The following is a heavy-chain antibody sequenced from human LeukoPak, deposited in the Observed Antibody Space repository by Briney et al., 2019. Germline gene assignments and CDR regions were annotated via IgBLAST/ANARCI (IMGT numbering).Heavy chain of an antibody. D-gene: IGHD4-17*01. J-gene: IGHJ2*01. Sequence: GGSLRLSCAASGFTFSTYGMSWVRQAPGKGLEWVSVISGSGGSTYYADSVKGRFTISRDNSKNTLYLQMDSLRAEDTAVYYCAKLHYGDSLWYFDVWGRGTLVTVSS. CDR3: AKLHYGDSLWYFDV. CDR1: GFTFSTYG. CDR2: ISGSGGST. V-gene: IGHV3-23*01.